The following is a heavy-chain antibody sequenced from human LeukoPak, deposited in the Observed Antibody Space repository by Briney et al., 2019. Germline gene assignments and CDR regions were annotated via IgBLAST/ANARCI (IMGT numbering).Heavy chain of an antibody. CDR1: GFTFSSYW. CDR2: IKQDGSEK. Sequence: GGSLRLSCTASGFTFSSYWMNWVRQAPGKGLEWVANIKQDGSEKYYVDSVKGRFTISRDNAKNTLYLQMNSLRADDTAVYYCTRTDYYFDNWGQGTLVTVSS. CDR3: TRTDYYFDN. J-gene: IGHJ4*02. V-gene: IGHV3-7*02.